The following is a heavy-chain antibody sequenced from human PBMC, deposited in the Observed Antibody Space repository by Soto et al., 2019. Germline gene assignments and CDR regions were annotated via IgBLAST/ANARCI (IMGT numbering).Heavy chain of an antibody. D-gene: IGHD5-18*01. V-gene: IGHV4-61*08. CDR2: IYYSGST. CDR3: ARDNGYSYGYFDY. CDR1: GGSISSGGYY. J-gene: IGHJ4*02. Sequence: PSETLSLTSTVSGGSISSGGYYWSWIRQPPGKGLEWIGYIYYSGSTNYNPSLKSRVTISVDTSKNQFSLKLSSVTAADTAVYYCARDNGYSYGYFDYWGQGTLVTVS.